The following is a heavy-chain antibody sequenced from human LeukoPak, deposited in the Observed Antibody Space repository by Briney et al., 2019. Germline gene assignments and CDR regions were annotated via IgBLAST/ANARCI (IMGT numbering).Heavy chain of an antibody. J-gene: IGHJ4*02. CDR3: ARHGHHGDHDY. CDR2: IYYSGST. D-gene: IGHD2-21*02. Sequence: PSETLSLTCTVSGGSISSSSYYWGWIRQPPGKGLELSGSIYYSGSTYYNPSLKSRVTISVDTSKNQFTLKLTSVTAADTAVYYCARHGHHGDHDYWGQGTLVTVSS. CDR1: GGSISSSSYY. V-gene: IGHV4-39*01.